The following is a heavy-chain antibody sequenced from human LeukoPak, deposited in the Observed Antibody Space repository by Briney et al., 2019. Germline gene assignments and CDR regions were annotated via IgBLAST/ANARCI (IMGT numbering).Heavy chain of an antibody. CDR1: GGSISSYY. Sequence: PSETLSLTCTVSGGSISSYYWSWIRQPPGKGLEWIGYIYYSGSTNYNPSLKSRVTISVDTSKNQFSLKLSSVTAADMAVYYCARLASYNWFDPWGQGTLVTVSS. J-gene: IGHJ5*02. D-gene: IGHD3-10*01. CDR3: ARLASYNWFDP. V-gene: IGHV4-59*08. CDR2: IYYSGST.